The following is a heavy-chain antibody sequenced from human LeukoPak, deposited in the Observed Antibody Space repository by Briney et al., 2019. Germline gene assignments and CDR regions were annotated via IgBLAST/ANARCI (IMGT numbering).Heavy chain of an antibody. CDR1: GGSISSSSYY. CDR3: ARGRTTVVGY. CDR2: IYYSGST. J-gene: IGHJ4*02. V-gene: IGHV4-39*07. D-gene: IGHD4-23*01. Sequence: PSETLSLTCTVSGGSISSSSYYWGWIRQPPGKGLGWIGSIYYSGSTYYNPSLKSRVTISVDTSKNQFSLKLSSVTAADTAVYYCARGRTTVVGYWGQGTLVTVSS.